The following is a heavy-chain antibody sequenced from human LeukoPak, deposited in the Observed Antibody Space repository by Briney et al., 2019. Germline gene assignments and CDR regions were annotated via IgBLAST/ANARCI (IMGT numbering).Heavy chain of an antibody. CDR3: AKDQWETAFDI. CDR1: GFTFSKFA. D-gene: IGHD1-26*01. J-gene: IGHJ3*02. Sequence: PGGSLRLSCAASGFTFSKFALSWVRQAPGKGLEWVSAISGSGGSTYYADSVKGRFTISRDNSKNSLYLQMNSLRAEDTAVYYCAKDQWETAFDIWGQGTMVTVSS. CDR2: ISGSGGST. V-gene: IGHV3-23*01.